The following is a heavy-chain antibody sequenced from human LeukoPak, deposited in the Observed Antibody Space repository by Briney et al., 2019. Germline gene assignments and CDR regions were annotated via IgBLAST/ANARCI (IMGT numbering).Heavy chain of an antibody. Sequence: GGSLRLSCAASGFTVSSNYMSWVRQAPGKGLEWVSVIYSGGSTYYADSVKGRFTISRDNSKNTLYLQMNSLRAEDTAVYYCARGRDGYHWDYFDYWGQGTLVTVSS. CDR2: IYSGGST. V-gene: IGHV3-53*01. J-gene: IGHJ4*02. CDR1: GFTVSSNY. D-gene: IGHD5-24*01. CDR3: ARGRDGYHWDYFDY.